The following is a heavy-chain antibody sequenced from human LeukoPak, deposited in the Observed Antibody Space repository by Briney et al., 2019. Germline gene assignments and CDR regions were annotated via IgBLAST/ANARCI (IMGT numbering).Heavy chain of an antibody. D-gene: IGHD3-9*01. CDR3: ARGQKYTSGYTVTELGSRYFDY. CDR1: GGSISSYY. J-gene: IGHJ4*02. V-gene: IGHV4-59*01. CDR2: IYYSGSA. Sequence: SETLSLTCTVSGGSISSYYWSWIRQPPGKELEWIRYIYYSGSANYNPSLKSRVTISVDTSKNQFSLKLRSVTAADAAVYYCARGQKYTSGYTVTELGSRYFDYWGQGTLVTVSS.